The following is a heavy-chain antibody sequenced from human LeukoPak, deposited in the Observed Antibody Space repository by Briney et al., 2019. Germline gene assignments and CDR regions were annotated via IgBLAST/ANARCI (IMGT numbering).Heavy chain of an antibody. CDR2: ISYDGSNK. D-gene: IGHD5-24*01. V-gene: IGHV3-30*04. Sequence: GGSLRLSCAASGFTFSSYAMHWVRQAPGKGLEWVAVISYDGSNKYYADSVKGRFTISRDNSKNTLYLQMNSLRAEDTAVYYCAKDLDQEMATSKGDYWGQGTLVTVSS. CDR1: GFTFSSYA. J-gene: IGHJ4*02. CDR3: AKDLDQEMATSKGDY.